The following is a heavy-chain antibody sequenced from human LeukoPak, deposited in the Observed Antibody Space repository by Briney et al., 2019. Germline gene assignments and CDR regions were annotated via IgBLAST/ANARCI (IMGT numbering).Heavy chain of an antibody. D-gene: IGHD6-6*01. CDR3: ATYITTRLDY. CDR2: IFSSTTYI. J-gene: IGHJ4*02. V-gene: IGHV3-21*01. CDR1: GVTFSSST. Sequence: GGSLRLSCAASGVTFSSSTMNWVRQAPGKGLEWVASIFSSTTYIYYADSVKGRFTISRDNAQNSLYLQMNSLRADDTAVYYSATYITTRLDYWGQGTLVTVSS.